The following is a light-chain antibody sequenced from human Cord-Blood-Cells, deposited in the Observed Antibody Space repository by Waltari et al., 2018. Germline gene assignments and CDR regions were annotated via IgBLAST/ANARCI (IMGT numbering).Light chain of an antibody. CDR3: SSYTSSSTYV. CDR2: DVS. CDR1: SSDVGGYNY. J-gene: IGLJ1*01. V-gene: IGLV2-14*01. Sequence: SALTQPASVSGSPGQSITISCTGASSDVGGYNYVPWYQQHPGKAPKLMIYDVSNRPSGVSNRFSGSKSGNTASLTISGLQAEDEADYYCSSYTSSSTYVFGTGTKVTVL.